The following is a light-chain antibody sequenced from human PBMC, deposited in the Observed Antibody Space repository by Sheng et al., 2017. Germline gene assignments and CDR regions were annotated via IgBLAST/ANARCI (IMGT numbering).Light chain of an antibody. CDR3: QQYYNSPLT. CDR2: KAS. V-gene: IGKV1-5*03. Sequence: DIQMTQSPSTLSASVGDRVTITCRASQSISSWLAWYQQKPGKAPKILIYKASTLESGVPSRFSGSGSGAEFTLTINSLQPDDFATYYCQQYYNSPLTFGGGTKVEIK. CDR1: QSISSW. J-gene: IGKJ4*01.